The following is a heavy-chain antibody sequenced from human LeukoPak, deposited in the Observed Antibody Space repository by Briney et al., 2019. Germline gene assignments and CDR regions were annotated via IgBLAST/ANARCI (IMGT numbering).Heavy chain of an antibody. D-gene: IGHD6-19*01. CDR1: GGTFSSYA. V-gene: IGHV1-69*01. CDR3: ARSIEVDAFDI. J-gene: IGHJ3*02. Sequence: ASVKVSCKASGGTFSSYAISWERQAPGQGLEWMGGIIPIFGTANYAQKFQGRVTITADESTSTAYMELSSLRSEDTAVYYCARSIEVDAFDIWGQGTMVTVSS. CDR2: IIPIFGTA.